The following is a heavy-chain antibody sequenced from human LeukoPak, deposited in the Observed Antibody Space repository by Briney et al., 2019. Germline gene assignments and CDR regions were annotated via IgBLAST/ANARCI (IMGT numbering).Heavy chain of an antibody. CDR2: INHSGSN. D-gene: IGHD6-13*01. V-gene: IGHV4-34*01. Sequence: SETLSLTCAVYGGSFSGYYWSWIRQPPGKGLEWIGEINHSGSNNYNPSLKSRVTISVDTSKNQFSLKLSSVTAADTAVYYCAREGYHGHLNYWGQGTLVTVSS. CDR1: GGSFSGYY. CDR3: AREGYHGHLNY. J-gene: IGHJ4*02.